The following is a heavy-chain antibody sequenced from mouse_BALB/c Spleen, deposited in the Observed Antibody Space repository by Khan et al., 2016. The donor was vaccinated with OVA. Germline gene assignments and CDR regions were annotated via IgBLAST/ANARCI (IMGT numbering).Heavy chain of an antibody. CDR1: GYSITSGYG. D-gene: IGHD3-3*01. CDR2: ISYSGST. CDR3: ASTSRIKY. Sequence: EVQLQESGPGLVKPSQSLSLTCTVTGYSITSGYGWNWIRQFPGNKLEWMGYISYSGSTNYHPSIKRRISITRDTSKNQFFLQLNSVTTEDTATXYCASTSRIKYWGQGTTLTVSS. V-gene: IGHV3-2*02. J-gene: IGHJ2*01.